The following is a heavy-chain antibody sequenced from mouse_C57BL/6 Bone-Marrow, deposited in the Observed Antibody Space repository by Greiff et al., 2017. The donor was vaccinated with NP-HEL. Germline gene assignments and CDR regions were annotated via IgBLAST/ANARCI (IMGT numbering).Heavy chain of an antibody. J-gene: IGHJ4*01. Sequence: QVQLQQPGAELVKPGASVKMSCKASGYTFTSYWITWVKQRPGQGLEWIGDIYPGSGSTNYNEKFKSKATLTVDTSSSTDYMQLSSLTSEDSAVYDCARTYDGYHYYAMDYWGQGTSVTVSA. D-gene: IGHD2-3*01. CDR2: IYPGSGST. CDR3: ARTYDGYHYYAMDY. CDR1: GYTFTSYW. V-gene: IGHV1-55*01.